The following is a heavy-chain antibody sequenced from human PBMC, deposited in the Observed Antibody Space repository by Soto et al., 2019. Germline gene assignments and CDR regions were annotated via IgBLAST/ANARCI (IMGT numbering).Heavy chain of an antibody. V-gene: IGHV3-23*01. D-gene: IGHD1-7*01. CDR2: ISGSGGST. CDR3: AKDYITIPPYNWNYVFDN. Sequence: PGGSLRLSCAASGFTFSSYAMSWVRQAPGKGLERVSAISGSGGSTYYADSVKGRFTISRDNSKNTLYLQMNSLRAEDTAVYYCAKDYITIPPYNWNYVFDNWGQGTLVTVSS. J-gene: IGHJ4*02. CDR1: GFTFSSYA.